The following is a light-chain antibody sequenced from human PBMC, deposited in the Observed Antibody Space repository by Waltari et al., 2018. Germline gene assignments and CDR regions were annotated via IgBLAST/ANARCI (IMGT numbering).Light chain of an antibody. CDR3: LSPDSGGTYWV. CDR1: DLSTKY. V-gene: IGLV3-16*01. Sequence: SHELTQPPSVSVSLGQMARISCSGEDLSTKYVYWYQKKPGQSPVLIIYKDIERPSGTPERFSGSSSGTLVTLTISGVQAEDEADYYCLSPDSGGTYWVFGGGTKLTVL. J-gene: IGLJ3*02. CDR2: KDI.